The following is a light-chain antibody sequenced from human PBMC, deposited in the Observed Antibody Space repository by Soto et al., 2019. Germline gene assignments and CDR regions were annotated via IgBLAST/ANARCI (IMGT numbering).Light chain of an antibody. Sequence: DIQMTQSPSTLSASVGDRVTITCRASQSISSWLAWYQQKPGKAPKLLIYKASSLEGGVPSRFSGSGSGTECTLTISSLQPDDFATYYCQQYKTYWYTFGQGTKLEIK. CDR1: QSISSW. J-gene: IGKJ2*01. V-gene: IGKV1-5*03. CDR3: QQYKTYWYT. CDR2: KAS.